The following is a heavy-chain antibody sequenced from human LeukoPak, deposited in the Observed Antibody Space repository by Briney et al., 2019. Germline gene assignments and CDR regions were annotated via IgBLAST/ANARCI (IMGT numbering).Heavy chain of an antibody. CDR3: ARDEAYGDYLNSGPAQDAFDI. CDR2: IFHSGST. V-gene: IGHV4-59*12. Sequence: PSETLSLTCTVSSGSISTYYWSWIRQSPGKGLEWMGYIFHSGSTTYNPSLSSRLTISVDTSKNQFSLELRSVTAADTAVYYCARDEAYGDYLNSGPAQDAFDIWGQGTMVTVSS. CDR1: SGSISTYY. J-gene: IGHJ3*02. D-gene: IGHD4-17*01.